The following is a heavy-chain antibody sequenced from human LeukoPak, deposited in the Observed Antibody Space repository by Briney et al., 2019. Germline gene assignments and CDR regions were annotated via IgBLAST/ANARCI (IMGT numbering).Heavy chain of an antibody. CDR1: GFTFSSYS. J-gene: IGHJ3*02. Sequence: GGSPRLSCAASGFTFSSYSMNWVRQAPGKGLEWVSSISSSSSYIYYADSVKGRFTISRDNAKNSLYLQMNSLRAEDTAAYYCARDPPTYYYGSGRGAFDIWGQGTMVTVSS. CDR2: ISSSSSYI. CDR3: ARDPPTYYYGSGRGAFDI. D-gene: IGHD3-10*01. V-gene: IGHV3-21*01.